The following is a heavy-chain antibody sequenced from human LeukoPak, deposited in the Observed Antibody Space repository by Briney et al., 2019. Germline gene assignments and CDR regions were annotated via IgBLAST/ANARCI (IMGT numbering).Heavy chain of an antibody. Sequence: SQTLSLTCTVSGGSISSGRYYWSWIRQPAGKGLEWIGRVYSSGSLNYHPSLKSRVTISLDTSKNQFALKLTSVTAADTAVYYCARQGGFCDASSWYSGDYYYNHGLDVWGQGATVTVSS. CDR1: GGSISSGRYY. D-gene: IGHD1-26*01. CDR2: VYSSGSL. CDR3: ARQGGFCDASSWYSGDYYYNHGLDV. J-gene: IGHJ6*02. V-gene: IGHV4-61*02.